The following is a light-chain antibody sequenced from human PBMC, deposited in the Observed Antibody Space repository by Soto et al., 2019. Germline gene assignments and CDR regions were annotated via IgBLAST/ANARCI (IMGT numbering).Light chain of an antibody. Sequence: QLVLTQSPSASASLGASVKLTCTLSSGHSSYAIAWHQQHPEKGPRYLMKLNSDGSHSKGDGIPDRFSGSSSGAERYLTISSLQSEDEADYYCQTWGTGIHYVFGTGTKLTVL. CDR2: LNSDGSH. J-gene: IGLJ1*01. CDR1: SGHSSYA. CDR3: QTWGTGIHYV. V-gene: IGLV4-69*01.